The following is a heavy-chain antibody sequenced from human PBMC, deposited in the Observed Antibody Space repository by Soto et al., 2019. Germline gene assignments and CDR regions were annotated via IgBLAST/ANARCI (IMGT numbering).Heavy chain of an antibody. CDR2: ISGSGGST. CDR1: GFTFSSYA. CDR3: AKGSYYYGSGSYHPFDY. V-gene: IGHV3-23*01. D-gene: IGHD3-10*01. J-gene: IGHJ4*02. Sequence: EVQLLESGGGLVQPGGSLRLSCAASGFTFSSYAMSWVRQAPGKGLEWVSAISGSGGSTYYADSVKGRFTISRDNSKNTLYLQMNSLRAEDTAVYYCAKGSYYYGSGSYHPFDYWGQGTLVTVSS.